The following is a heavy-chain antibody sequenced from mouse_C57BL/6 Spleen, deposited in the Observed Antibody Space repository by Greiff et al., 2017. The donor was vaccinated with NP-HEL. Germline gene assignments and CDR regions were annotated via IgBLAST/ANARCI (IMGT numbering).Heavy chain of an antibody. Sequence: VQLQQSGAELVRPGASVTLSCKASGYTFTDYEMHWVKQTPVHGLEWIGAIDPETGGTAYNQKFKGKAILTADKSSSTAYMELRSLTSEDSAVYYCTRWDDYATMDYWGQGTSVTVSS. CDR1: GYTFTDYE. D-gene: IGHD2-4*01. CDR3: TRWDDYATMDY. J-gene: IGHJ4*01. CDR2: IDPETGGT. V-gene: IGHV1-15*01.